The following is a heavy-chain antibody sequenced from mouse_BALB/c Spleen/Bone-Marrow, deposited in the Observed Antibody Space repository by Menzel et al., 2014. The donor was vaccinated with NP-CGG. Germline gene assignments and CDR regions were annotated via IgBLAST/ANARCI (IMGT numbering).Heavy chain of an antibody. V-gene: IGHV1-87*01. D-gene: IGHD2-1*01. CDR2: IYPGDGDT. CDR1: GYTFTSYW. J-gene: IGHJ4*01. CDR3: ARWGNSYAMDY. Sequence: VQGVESGAELARPGASVKLSCKASGYTFTSYWMQWVKQRPGQGLEWIGAIYPGDGDTRYTQKFKGKATLTADKSSSTAYMQLSSLASEDSAVYYGARWGNSYAMDYWGQGTSVTVSS.